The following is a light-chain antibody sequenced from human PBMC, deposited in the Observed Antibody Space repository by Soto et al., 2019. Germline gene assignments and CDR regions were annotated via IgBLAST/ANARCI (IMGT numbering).Light chain of an antibody. V-gene: IGKV1-5*03. CDR2: KTS. CDR1: QSISSW. J-gene: IGKJ1*01. CDR3: QKYNSPPWT. Sequence: DIQMTQSPSTLSASVGDRVTITCRASQSISSWLAWYQQKPGKAPKLLIYKTSSLESGVPSRFSGSVSGTEFTLTISSLQPDDFATYYRQKYNSPPWTFGQGTKVEIK.